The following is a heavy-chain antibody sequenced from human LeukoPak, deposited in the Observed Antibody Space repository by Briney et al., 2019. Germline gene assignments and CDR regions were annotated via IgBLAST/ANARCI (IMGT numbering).Heavy chain of an antibody. CDR1: GGSISSHY. CDR2: IYYSGST. V-gene: IGHV4-59*11. J-gene: IGHJ5*02. Sequence: KASETLSLTCTVSGGSISSHYWSWIRQPPGKGPEWIGYIYYSGSTNYNPSLKSRVTISVDTSKNQFSLKLSSVTAADTAVYYCARAAAAGTVVDPWGQGTLVTVSS. CDR3: ARAAAAGTVVDP. D-gene: IGHD6-13*01.